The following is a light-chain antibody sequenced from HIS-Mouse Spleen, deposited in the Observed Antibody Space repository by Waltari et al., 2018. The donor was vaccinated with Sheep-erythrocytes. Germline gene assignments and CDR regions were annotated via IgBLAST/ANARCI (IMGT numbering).Light chain of an antibody. CDR2: EVS. J-gene: IGLJ3*02. CDR1: SIDVGGYNY. V-gene: IGLV2-8*01. CDR3: SSYAGSNNWV. Sequence: QSALTQPPSASGSPGQSVTISSTGTSIDVGGYNYVSWYQQHPGKAPKLMIYEVSKRPSGVPDRFSGSKSGNTASLTVSGLQAEDEADYYCSSYAGSNNWVFGGGTKLTVL.